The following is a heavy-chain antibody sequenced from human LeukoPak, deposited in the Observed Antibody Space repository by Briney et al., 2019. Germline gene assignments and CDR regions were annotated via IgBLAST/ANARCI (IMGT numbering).Heavy chain of an antibody. J-gene: IGHJ6*03. V-gene: IGHV3-9*01. D-gene: IGHD2-2*01. Sequence: PGRSLRLSCAASGFTFDDYAMHWVRQAPGKGLEWVSGISWNSGSIGYADSVKGRFTISRDNSKNTLYLQMNSLRAEDTAVYYCAKDMGLVVPAWGYYYMDVWGKGTTATVSS. CDR3: AKDMGLVVPAWGYYYMDV. CDR2: ISWNSGSI. CDR1: GFTFDDYA.